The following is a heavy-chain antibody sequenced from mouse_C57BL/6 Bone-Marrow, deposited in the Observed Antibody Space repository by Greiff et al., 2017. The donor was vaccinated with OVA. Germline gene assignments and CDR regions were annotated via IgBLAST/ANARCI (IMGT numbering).Heavy chain of an antibody. D-gene: IGHD1-1*01. Sequence: DVHLVESGGGLVKPGGSLKLSCAASGFTFSDYYMYWVRQTPEKRLEWVAYISNGGGSTYYPDTVKGRFTISRDNAKNTLYLQMSRLKSEDTAMYYCASPNYYGSSEMAYWGQGTLVTVSA. CDR3: ASPNYYGSSEMAY. CDR2: ISNGGGST. J-gene: IGHJ3*01. CDR1: GFTFSDYY. V-gene: IGHV5-12*01.